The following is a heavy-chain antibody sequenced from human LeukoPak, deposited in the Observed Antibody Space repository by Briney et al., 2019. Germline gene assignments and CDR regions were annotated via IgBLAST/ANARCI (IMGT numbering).Heavy chain of an antibody. CDR1: GGSISSGSYY. CDR2: IYTSGST. J-gene: IGHJ4*02. D-gene: IGHD3-22*01. Sequence: SETLSLTCTVSGGSISSGSYYWSWIRQPAGKGLEWIGRIYTSGSTNYNPSLKSRVTISVDKSKNQFSLKLSSVTAADTAVYYCARVDGSGYWLYWGQGALVTVSS. CDR3: ARVDGSGYWLY. V-gene: IGHV4-61*02.